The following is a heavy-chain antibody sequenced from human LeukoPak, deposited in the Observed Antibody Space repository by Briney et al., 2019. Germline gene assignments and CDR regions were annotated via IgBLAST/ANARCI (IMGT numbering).Heavy chain of an antibody. CDR3: ARTFSGGSYLFDY. V-gene: IGHV2-70*04. CDR2: IDWDDDK. Sequence: ESGPTLVNPTQTLTLTCTFSGFLLSTSGMRVSWIRQPPGKALEWLARIDWDDDKFYSTSLKTRLTISKDTSKNQVVLTMTNMDPVDTATYYCARTFSGGSYLFDYWGQGTLVTVPS. D-gene: IGHD2-15*01. J-gene: IGHJ4*02. CDR1: GFLLSTSGMR.